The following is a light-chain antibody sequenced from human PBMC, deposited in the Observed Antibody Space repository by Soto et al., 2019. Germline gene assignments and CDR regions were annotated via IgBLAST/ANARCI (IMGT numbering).Light chain of an antibody. CDR1: SSNIGSNT. Sequence: QSVLTQPPSASGTPGQRVTISCSGSSSNIGSNTVNWYQQVPGTAPKLLIYSNNQRPSGVPDRFSGSKSGTSASPAISGLQSDDEADYYCAAWDDSLNGHVVFGGGTKVTVL. J-gene: IGLJ2*01. CDR2: SNN. CDR3: AAWDDSLNGHVV. V-gene: IGLV1-44*01.